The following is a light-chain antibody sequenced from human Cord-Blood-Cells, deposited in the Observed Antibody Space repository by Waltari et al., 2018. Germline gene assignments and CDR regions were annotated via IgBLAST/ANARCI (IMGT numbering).Light chain of an antibody. CDR2: EVS. CDR1: SSDVGSYNL. V-gene: IGLV2-23*02. J-gene: IGLJ2*01. CDR3: CSYAGSSTVL. Sequence: QSALTQPASVSGSPGQSITISCTGTSSDVGSYNLVSWYQQHPGKAPELMIYEVSKRPAGVSNRFSGSKSGNTASLTISGRQAEDEADYYCCSYAGSSTVLFGGGTKLTVL.